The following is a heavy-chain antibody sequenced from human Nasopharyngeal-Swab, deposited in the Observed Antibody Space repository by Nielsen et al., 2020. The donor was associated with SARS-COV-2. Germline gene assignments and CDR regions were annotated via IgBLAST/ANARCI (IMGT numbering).Heavy chain of an antibody. CDR2: IYYSGST. CDR1: GGSVSSGSYY. CDR3: ARVSWGGYYYYYGLDV. V-gene: IGHV4-61*01. D-gene: IGHD5-12*01. Sequence: SETLSLTCTVSGGSVSSGSYYWSWIRQPPGKGLEWIGYIYYSGSTNYNPSVKSRVTISVDTSKNQFSLKLSSVTAADTAVYYCARVSWGGYYYYYGLDVWGQGTTVTVSS. J-gene: IGHJ6*02.